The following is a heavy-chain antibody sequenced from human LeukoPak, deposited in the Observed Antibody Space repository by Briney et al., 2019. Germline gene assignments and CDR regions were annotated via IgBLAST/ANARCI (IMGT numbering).Heavy chain of an antibody. D-gene: IGHD6-19*01. CDR1: VYTFTGYY. V-gene: IGHV1-2*02. CDR3: ARVGGPGYSSGWYGY. CDR2: INHNSGGT. J-gene: IGHJ4*02. Sequence: ASVTVSCMASVYTFTGYYLHWVRQAPGQGLEWMGWINHNSGGTNYAQKFQGRVTMTRDTSISTAYMEVSRLRSDDTAVYYCARVGGPGYSSGWYGYWGQGTLVTVSS.